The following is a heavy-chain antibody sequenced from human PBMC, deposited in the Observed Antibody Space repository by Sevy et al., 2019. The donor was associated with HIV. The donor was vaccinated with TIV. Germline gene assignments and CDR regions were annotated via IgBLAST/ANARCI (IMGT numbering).Heavy chain of an antibody. D-gene: IGHD6-19*01. CDR3: AKAGGGWNYIDY. J-gene: IGHJ4*02. V-gene: IGHV3-23*01. CDR1: GFTFDNYA. Sequence: GGSLRLSCAASGFTFDNYAMTWVRQTPGKGLEWVSTLDSSGDNTYNADSVKGRFTISRDNSKNTLYLQMDSLRAEDTAIYYCAKAGGGWNYIDYSGQGTLVTVSS. CDR2: LDSSGDNT.